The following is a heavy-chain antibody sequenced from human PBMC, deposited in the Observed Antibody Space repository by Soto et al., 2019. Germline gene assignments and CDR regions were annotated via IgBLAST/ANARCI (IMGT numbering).Heavy chain of an antibody. D-gene: IGHD3-10*01. J-gene: IGHJ4*01. V-gene: IGHV3-21*04. Sequence: GGSLRLSCTVSGFAFNNYGINWVRQAPGKGLEWVSSISKSDYTYYSDSVKGRFTISRDNAKNSVSLQMNTLRVEDTAVYYCAKDRRITMVRGVLRAFDSWGQGNLVTVSS. CDR3: AKDRRITMVRGVLRAFDS. CDR2: ISKSDYT. CDR1: GFAFNNYG.